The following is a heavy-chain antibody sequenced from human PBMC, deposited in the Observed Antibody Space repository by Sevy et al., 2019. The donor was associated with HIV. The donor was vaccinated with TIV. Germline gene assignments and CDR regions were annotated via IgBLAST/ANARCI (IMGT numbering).Heavy chain of an antibody. CDR2: INSDGSST. V-gene: IGHV3-74*01. D-gene: IGHD2-15*01. CDR1: GFTFSGYW. Sequence: GGSLRLSCAASGFTFSGYWMHWVRQAPGKGLVWVSLINSDGSSTNYADSVKGRFTISRDNAKNTLYLQMNSLRAEDTAVYYCARSGGYNKYDYLGQGTLVTVSS. J-gene: IGHJ4*02. CDR3: ARSGGYNKYDY.